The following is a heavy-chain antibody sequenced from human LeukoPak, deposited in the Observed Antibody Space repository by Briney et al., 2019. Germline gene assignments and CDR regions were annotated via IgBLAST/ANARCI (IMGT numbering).Heavy chain of an antibody. V-gene: IGHV4-34*01. D-gene: IGHD2-2*01. CDR2: INHSGST. Sequence: SETLSLTCTVSGGSISSYYWSWIRQPPGKGLEWIGEINHSGSTNYNPSLKSRVTISVDTSKNQFSLKLSSVTAADTAVYYCARAQDIVVVPAATNWFDPWGQGTLVTVSS. CDR3: ARAQDIVVVPAATNWFDP. CDR1: GGSISSYY. J-gene: IGHJ5*02.